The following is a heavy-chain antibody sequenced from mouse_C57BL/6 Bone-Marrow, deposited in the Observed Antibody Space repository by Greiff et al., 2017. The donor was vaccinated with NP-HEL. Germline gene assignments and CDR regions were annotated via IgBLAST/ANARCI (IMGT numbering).Heavy chain of an antibody. CDR1: GYTFTDYN. CDR2: INPNNGGT. V-gene: IGHV1-22*01. D-gene: IGHD1-1*02. CDR3: ARTRGNYALYYFDY. J-gene: IGHJ2*01. Sequence: VQLQQSGPELVKPGASVKMSCKASGYTFTDYNMHWVKQSHGKSLEWIGYINPNNGGTSYNQKFKGKATLTVNKSSSTAYMERRSLTSEDSAVYDCARTRGNYALYYFDYWGKGTTLTVSS.